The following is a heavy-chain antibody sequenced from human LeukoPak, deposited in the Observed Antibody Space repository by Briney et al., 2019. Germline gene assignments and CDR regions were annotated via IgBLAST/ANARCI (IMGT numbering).Heavy chain of an antibody. V-gene: IGHV4-39*06. CDR1: GGSISSSSYY. CDR3: ARRALVAGGFDY. J-gene: IGHJ4*02. CDR2: IYYSGST. D-gene: IGHD6-19*01. Sequence: SETLSLTCTVSGGSISSSSYYWGWIRQPPGKGLEWIGSIYYSGSTYYNPSLKSRVTISVDTSKNQFPLKLTSVTAADTAVYYCARRALVAGGFDYWGQGTLVTVSS.